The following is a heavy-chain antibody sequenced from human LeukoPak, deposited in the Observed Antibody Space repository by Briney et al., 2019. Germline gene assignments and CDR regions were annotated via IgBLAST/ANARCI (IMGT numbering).Heavy chain of an antibody. CDR3: ARGDFCSSSNCYLRPMDV. CDR2: IYYSGSA. J-gene: IGHJ6*03. CDR1: GGSVSDYY. V-gene: IGHV4-59*02. D-gene: IGHD2-2*01. Sequence: SETLSLTCTVSGGSVSDYYWNWIRQPPGKGLEWIGYIYYSGSATYNPSLKSRVTMSVDTAKNQFSLKLRSVTAADTAVYYCARGDFCSSSNCYLRPMDVWGKGTTVTVSS.